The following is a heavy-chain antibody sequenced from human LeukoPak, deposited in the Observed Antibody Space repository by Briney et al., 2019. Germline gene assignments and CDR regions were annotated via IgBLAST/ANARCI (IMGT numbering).Heavy chain of an antibody. CDR1: GGSISSGGYS. CDR2: IYHSGST. J-gene: IGHJ5*02. D-gene: IGHD6-19*01. V-gene: IGHV4-30-2*01. Sequence: SETLSLTCAVSGGSISSGGYSWSWIRQPPGKGLEWIGYIYHSGSTYYNPSLKSRVTISVDRSKNQFSLKLSSVTAADTAVYYCARENGYSSGEVEPWGQGTLVTVSS. CDR3: ARENGYSSGEVEP.